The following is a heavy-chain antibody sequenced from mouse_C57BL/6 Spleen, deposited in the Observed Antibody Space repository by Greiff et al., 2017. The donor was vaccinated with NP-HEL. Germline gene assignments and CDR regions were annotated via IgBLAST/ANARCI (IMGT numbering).Heavy chain of an antibody. D-gene: IGHD1-1*01. CDR2: ISSGSSTI. Sequence: EVKLVESGGGLVKPGGSLKLSCAASGFTFSDYGMHWVRQAPEKGLEWVAYISSGSSTIYYADTVKGRFTISRDNAKNTLFLQMTSLRSEDTAMYYCATYYGSTLFDYWGQGTTLTVSS. CDR1: GFTFSDYG. CDR3: ATYYGSTLFDY. J-gene: IGHJ2*01. V-gene: IGHV5-17*01.